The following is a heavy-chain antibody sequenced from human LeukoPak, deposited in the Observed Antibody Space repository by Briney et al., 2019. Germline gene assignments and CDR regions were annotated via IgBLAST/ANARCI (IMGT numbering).Heavy chain of an antibody. Sequence: ASVKVSCKASGYTFTGYYMHWVRQAPGQGLEWMGWINPNSGGTNYAQKFQGRVTMTRDTSISTAYMELSRLRSDDTAVYYCARGWLRAPQLGFDPWGQGTLVTVSS. J-gene: IGHJ5*02. CDR1: GYTFTGYY. CDR2: INPNSGGT. CDR3: ARGWLRAPQLGFDP. D-gene: IGHD1-1*01. V-gene: IGHV1-2*02.